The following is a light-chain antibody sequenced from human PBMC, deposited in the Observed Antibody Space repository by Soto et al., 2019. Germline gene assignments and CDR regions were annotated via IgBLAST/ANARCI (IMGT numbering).Light chain of an antibody. Sequence: QSVLTQPPSASGTPGQRVTISCSGSSSNIGSNSVNWYQQLPGTAPKLLIYSNNQRPSGVPDRFSGSKSVTSASLAISGLQSQDEADYYCAAWDDSLNGGVFGGGTQLTVL. CDR1: SSNIGSNS. CDR2: SNN. J-gene: IGLJ3*02. CDR3: AAWDDSLNGGV. V-gene: IGLV1-44*01.